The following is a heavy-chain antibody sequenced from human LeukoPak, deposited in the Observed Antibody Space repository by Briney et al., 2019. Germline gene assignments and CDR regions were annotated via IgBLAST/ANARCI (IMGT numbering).Heavy chain of an antibody. D-gene: IGHD3-16*01. CDR1: GFTFGDYA. CDR3: TRALMITFGGGSDY. CDR2: IRSKAYGGTT. Sequence: GGSLRLSCTASGFTFGDYAMSWFRQAPGRGLEWVGFIRSKAYGGTTEYAASVKGRFTISRDDSKSIAYLQMNSLKTEDTAVYYCTRALMITFGGGSDYWGQGTLVTVSS. J-gene: IGHJ4*02. V-gene: IGHV3-49*03.